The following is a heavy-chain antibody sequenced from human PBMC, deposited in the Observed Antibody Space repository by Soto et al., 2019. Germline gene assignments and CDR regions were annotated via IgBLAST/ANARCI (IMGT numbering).Heavy chain of an antibody. V-gene: IGHV3-30-3*01. D-gene: IGHD3-22*01. CDR1: GFTFSSYA. J-gene: IGHJ4*02. Sequence: GGSLSLSCAASGFTFSSYAMHWVRQAPGKGLEWVAVISYDGSNKYYADSVKGRFTISRDNSKNTLYLQMNSLRAEDTAVYYCARDQYYYDSSGYYNYWGQGTLVTVSS. CDR3: ARDQYYYDSSGYYNY. CDR2: ISYDGSNK.